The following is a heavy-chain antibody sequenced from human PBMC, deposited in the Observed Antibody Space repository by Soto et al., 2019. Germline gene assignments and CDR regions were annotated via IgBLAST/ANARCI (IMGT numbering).Heavy chain of an antibody. CDR1: GYTLTELS. Sequence: ASVKVSCKVSGYTLTELSMHWVRQAPGKGLEWMGGFDPEDGETIYTQKFQGRVTMTEDTSTDTAYMELSSLRSEDTAVYYCATRFTEQQLVRSLLPRDNWFDPWGQGTLVTVSS. D-gene: IGHD6-13*01. CDR2: FDPEDGET. V-gene: IGHV1-24*01. J-gene: IGHJ5*02. CDR3: ATRFTEQQLVRSLLPRDNWFDP.